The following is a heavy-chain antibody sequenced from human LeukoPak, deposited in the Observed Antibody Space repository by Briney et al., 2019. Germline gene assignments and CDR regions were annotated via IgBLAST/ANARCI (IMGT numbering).Heavy chain of an antibody. V-gene: IGHV4-4*07. J-gene: IGHJ3*02. D-gene: IGHD1-1*01. CDR3: ASFPVQSRTFDI. Sequence: SETLSLTCTVSGGSISSYYWSWIRQPAGKGLEWIGRIYTSGSTNYNPSLKSRVTMSVDTSKNQFSLKLSSVTAADTAVYYCASFPVQSRTFDIWGQGTMVTVSS. CDR2: IYTSGST. CDR1: GGSISSYY.